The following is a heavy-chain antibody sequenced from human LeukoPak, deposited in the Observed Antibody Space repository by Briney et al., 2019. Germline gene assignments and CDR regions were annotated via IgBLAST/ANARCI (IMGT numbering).Heavy chain of an antibody. J-gene: IGHJ5*02. Sequence: SETLSLNCVVYGGSFSDYYWSWIRQPPGKGLEWIGEINHSGTTNHNPSLESRVTISVETSKNQSSLKLSSVTAADTAVYYCAREVSNSDYNDYGWFDPWGQGTLVTVSS. CDR1: GGSFSDYY. D-gene: IGHD4-17*01. V-gene: IGHV4-34*01. CDR2: INHSGTT. CDR3: AREVSNSDYNDYGWFDP.